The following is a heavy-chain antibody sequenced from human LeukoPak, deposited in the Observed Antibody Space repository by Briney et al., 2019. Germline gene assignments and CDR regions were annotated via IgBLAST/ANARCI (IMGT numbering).Heavy chain of an antibody. D-gene: IGHD2-8*01. CDR2: IETSGST. Sequence: NPSETLSLTCTVSGGSISSYYWNWIRQPAGKGLEWIGRIETSGSTNYSPSLKSRVTMSVDTSKNQFSLKLTSVTAADTAMYYCAREIMTSGVTLALFDYWGQGTLVTVSS. J-gene: IGHJ4*02. CDR1: GGSISSYY. V-gene: IGHV4-4*07. CDR3: AREIMTSGVTLALFDY.